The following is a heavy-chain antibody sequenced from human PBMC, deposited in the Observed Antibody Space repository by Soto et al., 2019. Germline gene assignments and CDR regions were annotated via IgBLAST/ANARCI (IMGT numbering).Heavy chain of an antibody. V-gene: IGHV3-74*01. CDR2: INADGSIT. J-gene: IGHJ4*02. CDR1: GLIFSNYK. CDR3: ARDTNGLHY. D-gene: IGHD2-8*01. Sequence: PGGSLRLSCAASGLIFSNYKMHWVRQAPGKGLVWVSRINADGSITDYADSVKGRFTVSRDNAKNTMYLQMNSLTADDTAVYYCARDTNGLHYWGQGTLVTVPQ.